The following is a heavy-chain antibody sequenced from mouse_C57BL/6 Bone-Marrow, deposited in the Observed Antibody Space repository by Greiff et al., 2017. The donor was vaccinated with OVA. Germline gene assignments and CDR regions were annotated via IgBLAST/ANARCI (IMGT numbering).Heavy chain of an antibody. CDR1: GFTFTDYY. D-gene: IGHD4-1*01. CDR3: ARSLLGPFDY. J-gene: IGHJ2*01. CDR2: IRNKANGYTT. Sequence: EVHLVESGGGLVQPGGSLSLSCAASGFTFTDYYMSWVRQPPGKALEWLGFIRNKANGYTTEYSASVKGRFTISRDNSQSILYLQMNALRAEDSATYYCARSLLGPFDYWGQGTTLTVSS. V-gene: IGHV7-3*01.